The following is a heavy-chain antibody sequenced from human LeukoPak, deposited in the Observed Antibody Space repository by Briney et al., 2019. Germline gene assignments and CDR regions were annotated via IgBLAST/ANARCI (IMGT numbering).Heavy chain of an antibody. Sequence: PGGSLRLSCAGSGFTFSSYVMSWVRQTPEKGLEWVSTISGSGGRTSYADSVKDRLTISRDNSKNTLYLQMNSLRAEDTAVYYCAKDHGEQLVVFYYYMDVWGKGTTVTVSS. CDR3: AKDHGEQLVVFYYYMDV. J-gene: IGHJ6*03. V-gene: IGHV3-23*01. CDR2: ISGSGGRT. CDR1: GFTFSSYV. D-gene: IGHD6-6*01.